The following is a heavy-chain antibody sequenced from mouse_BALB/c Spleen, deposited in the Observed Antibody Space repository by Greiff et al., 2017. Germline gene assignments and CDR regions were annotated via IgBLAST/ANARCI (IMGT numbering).Heavy chain of an antibody. CDR1: GYTFTSYV. J-gene: IGHJ1*01. D-gene: IGHD2-10*02. CDR2: INPYNDGT. V-gene: IGHV1-14*01. CDR3: ARKYGNYSYWYFDV. Sequence: VQLKQSGPELVKPGASVKMSCKASGYTFTSYVMHWVKQKPGQGLEWIGYINPYNDGTKYNEKFKGKATLTSDKSSSTAYMELSSLTSEDSAVYYCARKYGNYSYWYFDVWGAGTTVTVSS.